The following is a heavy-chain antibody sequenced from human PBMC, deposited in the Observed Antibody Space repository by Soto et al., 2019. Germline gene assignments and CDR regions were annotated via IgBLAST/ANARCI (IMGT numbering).Heavy chain of an antibody. CDR3: ARAQGIAAAGGYFDY. CDR1: GGSISSGGYY. Sequence: QVQLQESGPGLVKPSQTLSLTCTVSGGSISSGGYYWSWIRQHPGKGLEWIGYIYYSGSTYYNPSPKRRVTIPIDTSKNQFSLKLSSVTAADTAVYYCARAQGIAAAGGYFDYWGQGTLVTVSS. J-gene: IGHJ4*02. V-gene: IGHV4-31*03. D-gene: IGHD6-25*01. CDR2: IYYSGST.